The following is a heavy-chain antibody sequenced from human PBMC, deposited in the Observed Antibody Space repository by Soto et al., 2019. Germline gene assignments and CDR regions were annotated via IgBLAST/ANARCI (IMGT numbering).Heavy chain of an antibody. CDR2: ISATGIST. CDR1: GFTFATYA. J-gene: IGHJ4*01. V-gene: IGHV3-23*01. CDR3: ARDKDTSSWTGFDF. D-gene: IGHD1-1*01. Sequence: GSLRLSCAASGFTFATYAMSWVLQAPWKGLEWVSAISATGISTHYADSVKGRVTISRDNSANTLSLEMSSLTAEDTAVYYCARDKDTSSWTGFDFWGHGTLVTVSS.